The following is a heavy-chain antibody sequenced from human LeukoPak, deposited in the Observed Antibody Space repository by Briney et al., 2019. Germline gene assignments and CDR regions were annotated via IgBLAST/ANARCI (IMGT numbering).Heavy chain of an antibody. CDR2: ISSSSSTI. Sequence: GGSLRLSCAASGFTFSSYSMNWVRQAPGKGLEWVSYISSSSSTIYYADSVKGRFTISRDNAKNSLYLQMNSLRAEDTAVYYCAREGASSSLNYFDYWGQGTLVTVSS. CDR1: GFTFSSYS. J-gene: IGHJ4*02. D-gene: IGHD6-13*01. CDR3: AREGASSSLNYFDY. V-gene: IGHV3-48*04.